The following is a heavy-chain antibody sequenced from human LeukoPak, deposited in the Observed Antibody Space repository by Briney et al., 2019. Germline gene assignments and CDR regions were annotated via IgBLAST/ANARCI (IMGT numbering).Heavy chain of an antibody. CDR2: IYTSGST. D-gene: IGHD3-10*01. J-gene: IGHJ4*02. V-gene: IGHV4-61*02. Sequence: SETLSLTCTVSGGSISSGSYYWSWIRQPAGKGLEWIGRIYTSGSTNYNPSLKSRVTISVDTSKNQFSLKLSSVTAAHTAVYYCAGVMVRGVISVWGQGTLVTVSS. CDR3: AGVMVRGVISV. CDR1: GGSISSGSYY.